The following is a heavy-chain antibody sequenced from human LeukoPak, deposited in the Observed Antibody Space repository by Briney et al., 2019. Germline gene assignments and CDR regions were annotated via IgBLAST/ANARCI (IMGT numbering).Heavy chain of an antibody. V-gene: IGHV4-39*01. D-gene: IGHD5-12*01. J-gene: IGHJ4*02. Sequence: PSETLSLTCTVSGGSISSSSYYWGWIRQPPGKGLEWIGSIYYSGSTYYNPSLKSRVTISVDTSKNQFSLKLSSVTAADTAVCYCARVADSGYDYGGDYWGQGTLVTVSS. CDR1: GGSISSSSYY. CDR2: IYYSGST. CDR3: ARVADSGYDYGGDY.